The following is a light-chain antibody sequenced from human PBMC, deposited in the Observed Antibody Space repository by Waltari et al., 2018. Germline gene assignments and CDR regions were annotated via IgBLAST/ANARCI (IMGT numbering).Light chain of an antibody. CDR2: AAS. CDR1: QSISSY. V-gene: IGKV1-39*01. CDR3: QQSYSTPRT. Sequence: DIQMTQSPSSLSASVGDRVTITCRASQSISSYLNWYQQKPGKAPKLLIYAASSLQSGGPSRFSCSGSGTDCTLTISSLQPEDFATYYCQQSYSTPRTFGQGTKLEIK. J-gene: IGKJ2*01.